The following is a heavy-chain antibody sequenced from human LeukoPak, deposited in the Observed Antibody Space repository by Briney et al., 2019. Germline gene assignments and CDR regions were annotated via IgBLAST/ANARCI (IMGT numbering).Heavy chain of an antibody. CDR3: ARAVYYSNYLGY. CDR1: GFTFSSYW. Sequence: GGSLRLSCAASGFTFSSYWMHWVRQAPGKGLVWVSRINSDGSSANYADSVKGRFTISRDNAKNTLYLQMNSLRAEDTAMYYCARAVYYSNYLGYWGQGTLVTVSS. D-gene: IGHD3-10*01. J-gene: IGHJ4*01. CDR2: INSDGSSA. V-gene: IGHV3-74*01.